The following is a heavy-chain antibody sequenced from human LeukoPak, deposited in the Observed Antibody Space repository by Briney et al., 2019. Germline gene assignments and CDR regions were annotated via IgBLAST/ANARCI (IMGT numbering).Heavy chain of an antibody. CDR3: AREPSLHSSSSYNF. J-gene: IGHJ4*02. Sequence: ASVTVSCKASGYSFTSYDINWVRQATGQGLEWMGWMNPNSGNTGYAQKFKGRVTPTRDTSITTAYMELSSLSSEDTAIYYCAREPSLHSSSSYNFWGQGTLVTVSS. CDR1: GYSFTSYD. D-gene: IGHD6-6*01. V-gene: IGHV1-8*01. CDR2: MNPNSGNT.